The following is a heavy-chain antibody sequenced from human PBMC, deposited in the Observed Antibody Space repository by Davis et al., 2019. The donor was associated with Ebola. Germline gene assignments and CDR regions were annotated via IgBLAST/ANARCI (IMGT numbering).Heavy chain of an antibody. D-gene: IGHD3-10*02. CDR2: MNPHSANT. V-gene: IGHV1-8*01. CDR3: ARVGFTYVTPNYYYGMDV. Sequence: ASVKVSCKASGYTFTNYDINWVRQATGRGLEWMGWMNPHSANTGFAQKFQGRVTMTRNTSTNTAYMELSSLRSEDTAVYFCARVGFTYVTPNYYYGMDVWGQGTTVTVSS. J-gene: IGHJ6*02. CDR1: GYTFTNYD.